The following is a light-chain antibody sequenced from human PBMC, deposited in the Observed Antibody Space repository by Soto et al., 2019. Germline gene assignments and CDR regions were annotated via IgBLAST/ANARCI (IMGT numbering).Light chain of an antibody. V-gene: IGKV3-11*01. CDR2: DAS. Sequence: EIVLTQSPATLSVSPGERATLSCRASQSINNYLAWYQQKPGQAPRLLIYDASNRATGIPARFSGSGSGTDFTPTISSLEPEDFAVYYCQQRFNWQVTFGQGTRLEIK. CDR1: QSINNY. CDR3: QQRFNWQVT. J-gene: IGKJ5*01.